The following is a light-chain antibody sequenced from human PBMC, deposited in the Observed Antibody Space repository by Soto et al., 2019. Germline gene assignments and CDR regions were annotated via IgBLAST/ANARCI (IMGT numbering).Light chain of an antibody. Sequence: DIVMTQSPATLSVSPGERVTLSCRASQSVSRNLAWYQQKPGQPPRLLIFGASTRANGIPARFSGSGSGTEFTLTINSLQSEDFAVYYCQQDKNWPPITFGQGTRLEVK. CDR3: QQDKNWPPIT. V-gene: IGKV3D-15*01. CDR2: GAS. CDR1: QSVSRN. J-gene: IGKJ5*01.